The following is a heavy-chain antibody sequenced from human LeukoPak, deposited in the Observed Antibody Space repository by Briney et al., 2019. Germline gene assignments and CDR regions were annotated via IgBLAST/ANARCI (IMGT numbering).Heavy chain of an antibody. Sequence: SETLSLTCAVYGGSFSGYYWSWIRQPPGKGLEWIGEINHSGGTNYNPSLKSRVTISVDTSKNQFSLKLSSVTAADTAVYYCASPYDILTGYLLWGQGTLVTVSS. D-gene: IGHD3-9*01. CDR1: GGSFSGYY. CDR2: INHSGGT. CDR3: ASPYDILTGYLL. J-gene: IGHJ4*02. V-gene: IGHV4-34*01.